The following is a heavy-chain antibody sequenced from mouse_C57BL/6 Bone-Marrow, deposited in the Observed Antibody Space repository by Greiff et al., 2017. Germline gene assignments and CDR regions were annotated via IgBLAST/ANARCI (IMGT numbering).Heavy chain of an antibody. D-gene: IGHD1-1*01. CDR3: ARRRNSYGRSHFDG. CDR1: GYTFTDYY. V-gene: IGHV1-19*01. J-gene: IGHJ2*01. Sequence: VQLQQSGPVLVKPGASVKMSCTASGYTFTDYYMNWVKQSPGKSLEWIGVINPYNGGTSYNQKFQGKATLTVDTSSSTAYMELHSLTSADSAVYTCARRRNSYGRSHFDGWGQGTTLSVSS. CDR2: INPYNGGT.